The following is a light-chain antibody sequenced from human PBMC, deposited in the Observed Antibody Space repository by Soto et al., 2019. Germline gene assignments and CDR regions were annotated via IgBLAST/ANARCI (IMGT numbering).Light chain of an antibody. CDR3: AAWDDSLNGWV. Sequence: QSVLTQPPSASGTPGQRVTISCSGSSSNIGSNTVNWYQQLPGTAPKLLIYSNNQRPSGVPDRFSVSKSGTSASLAISGLQSEDEADYYCAAWDDSLNGWVFGGGTKLTV. CDR2: SNN. J-gene: IGLJ3*02. CDR1: SSNIGSNT. V-gene: IGLV1-44*01.